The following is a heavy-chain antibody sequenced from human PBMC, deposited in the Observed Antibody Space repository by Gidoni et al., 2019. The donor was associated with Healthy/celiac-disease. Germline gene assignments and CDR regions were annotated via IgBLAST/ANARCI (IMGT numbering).Heavy chain of an antibody. Sequence: EVQLLESGGGLVQPWGSLRLSCASSGFTFSSYAMRWVRQAPGKGLEWVSAISGSGGSTYYADSVKGRFTISRDNSKNTLYLQMNSLRAEDTAVYYCAKGLLWFGELFGGLDYWGQGTLVTVSS. CDR1: GFTFSSYA. CDR3: AKGLLWFGELFGGLDY. J-gene: IGHJ4*02. CDR2: ISGSGGST. D-gene: IGHD3-10*01. V-gene: IGHV3-23*01.